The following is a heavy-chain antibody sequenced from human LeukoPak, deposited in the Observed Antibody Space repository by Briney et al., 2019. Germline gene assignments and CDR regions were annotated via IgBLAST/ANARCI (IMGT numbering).Heavy chain of an antibody. CDR2: TSHDETNK. CDR3: AKGEGSGAYLTDF. D-gene: IGHD3-3*01. Sequence: PGGSLRLSCVASGISLRSYSVHWVRQAPGKGLEWVALTSHDETNKKYADSVRGRCTISRDNSKDTVCLQLSNLRGEDTAAYYCAKGEGSGAYLTDFWGPGTRVTVSS. CDR1: GISLRSYS. V-gene: IGHV3-30*15. J-gene: IGHJ4*02.